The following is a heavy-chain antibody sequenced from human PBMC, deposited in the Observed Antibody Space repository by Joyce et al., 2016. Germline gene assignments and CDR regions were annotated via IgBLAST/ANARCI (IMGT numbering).Heavy chain of an antibody. CDR3: TRSSRTGYTAGWPDFDY. J-gene: IGHJ4*02. Sequence: QVPLLESGGGVAQPGRSLRLSCAASEFAFSSDAMQWVRQAPGKGLGWVAVMSYDGSHQYYADSVRGRFTISRYNSQNTLYLQMNSLRVEDTAVYYCTRSSRTGYTAGWPDFDYWGQGTLVTVSS. V-gene: IGHV3-30*03. CDR1: EFAFSSDA. D-gene: IGHD2-2*02. CDR2: MSYDGSHQ.